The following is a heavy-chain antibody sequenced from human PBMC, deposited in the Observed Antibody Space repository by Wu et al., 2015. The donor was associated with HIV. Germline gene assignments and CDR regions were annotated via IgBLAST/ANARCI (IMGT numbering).Heavy chain of an antibody. J-gene: IGHJ1*01. CDR1: GGTFSSHP. CDR3: AWARSSDYGDYVFEP. CDR2: IVPVFGAV. Sequence: HVQLVQSGTEVKKPGSSVKVSCKAFGGNPGGTFSSHPFSWVRQAPGQGLQWMGGIVPVFGAVNYARKFQGRLSITADASKATVYMELSSLRFEDTAHYYCAWARSSDYGDYVFEPWGPGTLVTVSS. D-gene: IGHD4-17*01. V-gene: IGHV1-69*12.